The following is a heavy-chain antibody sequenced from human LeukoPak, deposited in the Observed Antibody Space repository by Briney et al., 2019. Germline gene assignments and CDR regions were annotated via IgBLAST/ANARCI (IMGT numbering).Heavy chain of an antibody. CDR1: GGSINNYY. CDR3: ARDFVNTATVN. D-gene: IGHD5-18*01. J-gene: IGHJ4*02. Sequence: SETLSLTCTVSGGSINNYYWNWIRQPPGKGLEWIGFIYSSGTTNYNPSLKSRLSFSIDTSKNQFSLKLTSMTAADTAVYYCARDFVNTATVNWGQGTLVTVSS. V-gene: IGHV4-59*01. CDR2: IYSSGTT.